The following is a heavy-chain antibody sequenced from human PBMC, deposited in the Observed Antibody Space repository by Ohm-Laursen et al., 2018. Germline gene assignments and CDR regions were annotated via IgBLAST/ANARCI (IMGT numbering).Heavy chain of an antibody. V-gene: IGHV3-33*03. CDR2: IYYDGSNK. Sequence: SLRLSCAASAFTFSNSAMHWVRQAPGKGLEWVAVIYYDGSNKYYADSVRGRFTISRDNAKNSLYLQMNSLRVEDTAVYYCARRPNDYGDYFDYWGQGTLVTVSS. J-gene: IGHJ4*02. CDR3: ARRPNDYGDYFDY. CDR1: AFTFSNSA. D-gene: IGHD4-17*01.